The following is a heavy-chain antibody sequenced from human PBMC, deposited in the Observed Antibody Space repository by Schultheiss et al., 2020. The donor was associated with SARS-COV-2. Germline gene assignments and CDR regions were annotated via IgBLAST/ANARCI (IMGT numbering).Heavy chain of an antibody. CDR2: ISWNSGSI. CDR3: ARDRVQFQGVDAFDI. V-gene: IGHV3-9*01. CDR1: GFTFDDYA. J-gene: IGHJ3*02. Sequence: GGSLRLSCAASGFTFDDYAMHWVRQAPGKGLEWVSGISWNSGSIGYADSVKGRFTISRDNAKNSLYLQMNSLRAEDTAVYYCARDRVQFQGVDAFDIWGQGTMVTVSS. D-gene: IGHD4-11*01.